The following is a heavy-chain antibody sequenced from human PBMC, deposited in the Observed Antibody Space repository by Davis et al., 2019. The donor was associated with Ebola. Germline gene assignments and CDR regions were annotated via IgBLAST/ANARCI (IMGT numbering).Heavy chain of an antibody. V-gene: IGHV1-8*02. CDR1: GYTFTGYY. D-gene: IGHD5-18*01. Sequence: ASVTVSCKASGYTFTGYYMHWVRQATGQGLEWMGWMNPNSGNTGYAQKFQGRVTMTRNTSISTAYMELSSLRSEGTAVYYCARTRGYSYGLGKTEYYFDYWGQGTLVTVSS. J-gene: IGHJ4*02. CDR3: ARTRGYSYGLGKTEYYFDY. CDR2: MNPNSGNT.